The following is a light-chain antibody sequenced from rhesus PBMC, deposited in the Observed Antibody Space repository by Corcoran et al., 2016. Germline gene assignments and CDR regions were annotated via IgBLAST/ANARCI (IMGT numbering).Light chain of an antibody. Sequence: DIQMTQSPSSLSASVGDRVTITCRASQGISGYLNWYQQKPGKAPKRLIYAASSLESGVPSRFSGSGSGTDFTLTISSLQPEDFAAYYCLQGYSTPMYSFGQGTKVEIK. CDR1: QGISGY. J-gene: IGKJ2*01. CDR2: AAS. V-gene: IGKV1-36*02. CDR3: LQGYSTPMYS.